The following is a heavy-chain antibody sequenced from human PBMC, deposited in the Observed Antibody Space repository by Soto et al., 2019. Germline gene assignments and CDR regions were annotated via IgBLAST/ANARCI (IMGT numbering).Heavy chain of an antibody. V-gene: IGHV1-18*01. CDR2: ISAYNGNT. J-gene: IGHJ4*02. CDR3: ASREKFWSGYSY. CDR1: GYTFTSYG. Sequence: APVKVSCKASGYTFTSYGISWVRQAPGQGLEWMGWISAYNGNTNYAQKLQGRVTMTTDTSTSTAYMELRSLRSDDTAVYYCASREKFWSGYSYWGQGTLVTVSS. D-gene: IGHD3-3*01.